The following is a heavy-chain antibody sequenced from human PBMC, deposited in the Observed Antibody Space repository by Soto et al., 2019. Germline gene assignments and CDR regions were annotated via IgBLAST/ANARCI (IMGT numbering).Heavy chain of an antibody. D-gene: IGHD6-6*01. J-gene: IGHJ4*02. Sequence: EVQLLESGGGLVQPGGSLRLSCAASGFAFSNYAMHWVRQAPGKGLEWVSSISTSIDATYYADSVKGRFTISRDDSKNTLYMQMNRLRAEDSADYYCAKDRTVAARNFDYWGQGTQVTVSS. CDR3: AKDRTVAARNFDY. CDR1: GFAFSNYA. CDR2: ISTSIDAT. V-gene: IGHV3-23*01.